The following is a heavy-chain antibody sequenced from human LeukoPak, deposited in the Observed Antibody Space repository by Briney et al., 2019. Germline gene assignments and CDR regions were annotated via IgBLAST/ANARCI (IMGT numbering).Heavy chain of an antibody. V-gene: IGHV4-59*01. J-gene: IGHJ4*02. D-gene: IGHD3-9*01. CDR2: IYYSGNT. CDR3: ARGNYDILTGYYIGTLYYFDY. Sequence: SETLSLTCTVSGGSISSYYWSWIRQPPGKGLEWIGYIYYSGNTNYNPSLKSRVTISVDTSKNQFSLKLSSVTAAATAVYYCARGNYDILTGYYIGTLYYFDYWGQGTLVTVSS. CDR1: GGSISSYY.